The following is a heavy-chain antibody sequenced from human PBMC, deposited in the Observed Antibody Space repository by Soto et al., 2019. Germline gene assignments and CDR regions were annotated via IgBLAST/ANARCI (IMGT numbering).Heavy chain of an antibody. Sequence: EVQLLDSGGGLVQPGGSLRLSCAASGFTFSSYAMSWVRQAPGKGLEWVSSISGSGGGTYYADSVKGRFTISRDNSKNTLSLQMNSVRAEHTAVYYCAKSRGSGSYFNPSDAFDFWGQGTMVTVSS. V-gene: IGHV3-23*01. J-gene: IGHJ3*01. D-gene: IGHD3-10*01. CDR3: AKSRGSGSYFNPSDAFDF. CDR1: GFTFSSYA. CDR2: ISGSGGGT.